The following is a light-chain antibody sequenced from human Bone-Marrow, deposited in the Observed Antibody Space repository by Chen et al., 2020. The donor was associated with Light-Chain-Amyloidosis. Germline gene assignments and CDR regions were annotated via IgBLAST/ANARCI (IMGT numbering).Light chain of an antibody. CDR2: RDT. J-gene: IGLJ2*01. CDR1: DLPTKY. Sequence: SYELTQPPSVSVSPGQTARITCSGDDLPTKYAYWYQQKPGQAPVLGIHRDTERPSGISERVSGSSSGTTATLTIRGVQAEEEADYHCQSADSSGTYEVIFGGGTKLTVL. V-gene: IGLV3-25*02. CDR3: QSADSSGTYEVI.